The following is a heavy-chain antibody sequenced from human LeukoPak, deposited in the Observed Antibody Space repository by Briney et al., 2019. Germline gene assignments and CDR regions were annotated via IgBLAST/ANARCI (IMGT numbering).Heavy chain of an antibody. V-gene: IGHV1-46*01. CDR3: AREMATTDRTFDY. J-gene: IGHJ4*02. D-gene: IGHD5-24*01. CDR2: INPSGGST. CDR1: GYTFTSYY. Sequence: ASVTVSCKASGYTFTSYYMHWVRQAPGQGLEWMGIINPSGGSTSYAQKFQGRVTMTRDMSTGTVYMELSSLRSEDTAVYYCAREMATTDRTFDYWGQGTLVTVSS.